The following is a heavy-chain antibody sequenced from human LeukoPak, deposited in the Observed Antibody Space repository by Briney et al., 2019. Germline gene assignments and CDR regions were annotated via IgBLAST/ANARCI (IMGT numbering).Heavy chain of an antibody. CDR2: ISSSGGST. Sequence: GGSLRLSCAASGFTFSSYAMSWVRQAPGKGLEWVSGISSSGGSTYYADSVKGRFTISRDNSKNTLNLQMNSLRAEDTAVYYCARGEAGYYFDYWGQGTLVTVSS. V-gene: IGHV3-23*01. CDR3: ARGEAGYYFDY. J-gene: IGHJ4*02. CDR1: GFTFSSYA. D-gene: IGHD6-13*01.